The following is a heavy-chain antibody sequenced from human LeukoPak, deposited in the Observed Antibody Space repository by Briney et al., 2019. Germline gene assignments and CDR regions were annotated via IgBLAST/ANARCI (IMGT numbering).Heavy chain of an antibody. V-gene: IGHV4-39*07. D-gene: IGHD2-2*01. CDR3: ARYAAGDHAFDY. CDR1: GGSISSSSYY. J-gene: IGHJ4*02. Sequence: SETLSLTCTVSGGSISSSSYYWGWIRQPPGKGLEWIGSIYYSGSTYYNPSLKSRVTMSVDTSKNQFSLKLSSVTAADTAVYYCARYAAGDHAFDYWGQGTLVTVSS. CDR2: IYYSGST.